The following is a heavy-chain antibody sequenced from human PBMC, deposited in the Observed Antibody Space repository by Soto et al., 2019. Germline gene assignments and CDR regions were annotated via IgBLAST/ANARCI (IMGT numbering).Heavy chain of an antibody. Sequence: QVQLVESGGGVVQPGRSLRLSCAASGFTFSSYGMHWVRQAPGKGLEWVAVIWYDGSNEYYADSVKGRFTISRDNSKNTLYLQMISRRAEDTAVYYCARYRVDCSGGSCYGDAFDIWGQGTMVTVSS. CDR2: IWYDGSNE. CDR1: GFTFSSYG. V-gene: IGHV3-33*01. CDR3: ARYRVDCSGGSCYGDAFDI. D-gene: IGHD2-15*01. J-gene: IGHJ3*02.